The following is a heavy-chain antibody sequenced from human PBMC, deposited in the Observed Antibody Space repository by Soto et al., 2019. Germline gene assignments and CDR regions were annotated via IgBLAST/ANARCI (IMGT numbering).Heavy chain of an antibody. CDR1: GFSLSGYW. D-gene: IGHD6-19*01. V-gene: IGHV3-74*01. J-gene: IGHJ3*02. Sequence: GGSLRLSCAASGFSLSGYWMHWVRQAPGKCLVCVSRIDIYGIATKYADSVEGRFSFSKYNAENTLYLQMNNLRADDTVVYYCVRVLKSIGWDNDVFDIWGQGTMVTVSS. CDR2: IDIYGIAT. CDR3: VRVLKSIGWDNDVFDI.